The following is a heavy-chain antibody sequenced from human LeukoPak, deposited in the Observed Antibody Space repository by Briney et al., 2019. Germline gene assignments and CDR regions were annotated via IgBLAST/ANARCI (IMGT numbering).Heavy chain of an antibody. J-gene: IGHJ4*02. CDR3: ASNYYGSGSYGPFDY. V-gene: IGHV4-61*02. CDR2: IYTSGST. CDR1: GGSISSGSYY. D-gene: IGHD3-10*01. Sequence: SETLSLTCTVSGGSISSGSYYWSWIRQPAGKGLEWIGRIYTSGSTNYNPSLKSRVTISVDTSKNQFSLKLSSVTAADTAVYYCASNYYGSGSYGPFDYWGQGTLVTVSS.